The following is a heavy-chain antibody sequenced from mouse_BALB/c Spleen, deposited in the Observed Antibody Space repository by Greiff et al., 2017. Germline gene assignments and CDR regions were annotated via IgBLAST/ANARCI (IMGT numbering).Heavy chain of an antibody. CDR2: ISSGSSTI. V-gene: IGHV5-17*02. CDR1: GFTFSSFG. CDR3: ARPSANAMDY. J-gene: IGHJ4*01. Sequence: VESGGGLVQPGGSRKLSCAASGFTFSSFGMHWVRQAPEKGLEWVAYISSGSSTIYYADTVKGRFTISRDNPKNTLFLQMTSLRSEDTAMYYCARPSANAMDYWGQGTSVTVSS.